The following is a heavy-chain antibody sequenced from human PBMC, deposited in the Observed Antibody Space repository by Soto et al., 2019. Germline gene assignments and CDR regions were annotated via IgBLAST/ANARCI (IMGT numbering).Heavy chain of an antibody. J-gene: IGHJ6*02. CDR2: IIPIFGTA. V-gene: IGHV1-69*13. Sequence: GAALKVSCRSSGGTFSSYAISWVRQAPGQGLEWMGGIIPIFGTANCAQKFQGGVTITADESTSTAYMELSSLRAEDTAVYYCAKESRVRGYYYGMDVWGQGTTVTVSS. D-gene: IGHD6-13*01. CDR3: AKESRVRGYYYGMDV. CDR1: GGTFSSYA.